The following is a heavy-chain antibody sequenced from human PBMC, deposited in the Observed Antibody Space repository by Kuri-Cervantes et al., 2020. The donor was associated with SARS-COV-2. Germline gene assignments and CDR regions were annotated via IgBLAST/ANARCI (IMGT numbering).Heavy chain of an antibody. V-gene: IGHV3-30*03. J-gene: IGHJ6*02. CDR2: ISYDGSNQ. CDR1: GYTFGSYE. D-gene: IGHD4-17*01. Sequence: GESMRLSCAASGYTFGSYEMNWVRQAPGKGLEWVATISYDGSNQYYGDSVRGGFTFSRDNSKNRKYLQMDRMRSEETAFYYCARRATVSYYALDVWGPGTTVTVSS. CDR3: ARRATVSYYALDV.